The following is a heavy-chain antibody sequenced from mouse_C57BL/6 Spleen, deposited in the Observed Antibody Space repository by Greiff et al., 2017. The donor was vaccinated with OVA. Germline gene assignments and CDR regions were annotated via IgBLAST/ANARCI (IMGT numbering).Heavy chain of an antibody. CDR1: GYAFSSSW. CDR3: ARYMSNYGSWFAY. V-gene: IGHV1-82*01. Sequence: QVQLKQSGPELVKPGASVKISCKASGYAFSSSWMNWVKQRPGKGLEWIGRIYPGDGDTNYNGKFKGKATLTADKSSSTADMQLSSRTSEDSAVYFCARYMSNYGSWFAYWGQGTLVTVSA. D-gene: IGHD2-5*01. J-gene: IGHJ3*01. CDR2: IYPGDGDT.